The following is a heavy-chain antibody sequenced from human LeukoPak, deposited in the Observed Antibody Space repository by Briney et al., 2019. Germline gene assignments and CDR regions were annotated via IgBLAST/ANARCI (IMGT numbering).Heavy chain of an antibody. D-gene: IGHD1-26*01. CDR2: IYYSGST. V-gene: IGHV4-59*01. CDR3: ARGYEQWEGYFDY. Sequence: PSETLSLTCTVPGGSISSYYWSWIRQPPGKGLEWLGYIYYSGSTNYNPSLKSRVTISVDTSKNQFSLKLSSVTAADTAVYYCARGYEQWEGYFDYWGQGTLVTVSS. J-gene: IGHJ4*02. CDR1: GGSISSYY.